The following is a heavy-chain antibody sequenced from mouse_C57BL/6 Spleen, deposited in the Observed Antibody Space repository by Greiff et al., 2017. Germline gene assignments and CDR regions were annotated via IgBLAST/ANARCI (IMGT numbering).Heavy chain of an antibody. D-gene: IGHD2-4*01. CDR3: ARCDYDVRWYFDV. CDR1: GYAFSSSW. CDR2: IYPGDGDT. J-gene: IGHJ1*03. V-gene: IGHV1-82*01. Sequence: QVQLQQSGPELVKPGASVKISCKASGYAFSSSWMNWVKQRPGKGLEWIGRIYPGDGDTNYNGKFKGKATLTADKSSSTAYMQLSSLTSEDSAVYFCARCDYDVRWYFDVWGTWTTVTVSS.